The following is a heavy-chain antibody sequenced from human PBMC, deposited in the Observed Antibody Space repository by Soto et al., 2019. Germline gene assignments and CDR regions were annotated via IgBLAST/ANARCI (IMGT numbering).Heavy chain of an antibody. CDR3: ARVLLRYFDWLLSTTPADV. Sequence: ASVKVSCKASGYTFISSEIVWVRQATGQGLEWVGLMNPNTGYTESAGKFQGRVTMTRDISINTAYLELSGLASEDTAVYYCARVLLRYFDWLLSTTPADVWGQGTTVTVSS. CDR1: GYTFISSE. CDR2: MNPNTGYT. D-gene: IGHD3-9*01. V-gene: IGHV1-8*01. J-gene: IGHJ6*02.